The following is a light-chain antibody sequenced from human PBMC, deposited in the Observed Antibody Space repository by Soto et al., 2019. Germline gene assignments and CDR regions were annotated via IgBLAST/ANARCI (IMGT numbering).Light chain of an antibody. Sequence: QLVLTQSPSASASLGASVKLTCTLSSGHSNYAIAWHQQQSEKGPRYLMKLNSDGSHSKGDGIPDGFSGSSSGAERYLTISSLQSEDEADDYCQTWGSGIVVFGGGTKLTVL. V-gene: IGLV4-69*01. J-gene: IGLJ2*01. CDR2: LNSDGSH. CDR1: SGHSNYA. CDR3: QTWGSGIVV.